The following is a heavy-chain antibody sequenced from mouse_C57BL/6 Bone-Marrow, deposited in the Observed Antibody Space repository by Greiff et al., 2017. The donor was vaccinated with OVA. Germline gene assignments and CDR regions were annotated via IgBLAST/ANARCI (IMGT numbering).Heavy chain of an antibody. V-gene: IGHV1-69*01. Sequence: QVQLQQPGAELVMPGASVKLSCKASGYTFTSYWMHWVKQRPGQGLEWIGEIDPSDSYTNYNQKFKGKSTLTVDKSSSTAYMQLSSLTSEDSAVYYCARALHSRRYYCDYWGQGTTLTVSS. CDR2: IDPSDSYT. CDR1: GYTFTSYW. CDR3: ARALHSRRYYCDY. J-gene: IGHJ2*01. D-gene: IGHD3-1*01.